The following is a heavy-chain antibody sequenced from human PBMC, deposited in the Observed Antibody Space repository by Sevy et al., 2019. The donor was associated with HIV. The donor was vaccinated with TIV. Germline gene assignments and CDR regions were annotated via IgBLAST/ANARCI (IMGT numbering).Heavy chain of an antibody. CDR1: GYTFTGYY. Sequence: VSCKASGYTFTGYYMHWVRQAPGQGLEWMGRINPNSGGTNYAQKFQGRVTMTRDTSISTAYMELSRLRSDDTTVYYCARGRVEDIVVVPAAKLRGYYYGMDVWGQGTTVTVSS. CDR2: INPNSGGT. V-gene: IGHV1-2*06. CDR3: ARGRVEDIVVVPAAKLRGYYYGMDV. D-gene: IGHD2-2*01. J-gene: IGHJ6*02.